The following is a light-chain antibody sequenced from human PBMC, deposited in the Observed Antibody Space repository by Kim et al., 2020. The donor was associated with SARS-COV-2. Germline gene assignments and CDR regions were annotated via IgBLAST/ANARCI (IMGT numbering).Light chain of an antibody. CDR1: QSVSSSY. V-gene: IGKV3-20*01. CDR2: GAS. J-gene: IGKJ2*01. Sequence: EIVLTQSPGTLSLSPGERATLSCRASQSVSSSYLAWYQQKPGQAPRLLIYGASSRATGIPDRFSGSGSGTDFTLTISRLEPEDFAVYYWQQYGSSPLYTFGQGTKLYI. CDR3: QQYGSSPLYT.